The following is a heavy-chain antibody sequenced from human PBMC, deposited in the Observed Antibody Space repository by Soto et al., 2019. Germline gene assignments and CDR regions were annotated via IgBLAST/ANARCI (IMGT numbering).Heavy chain of an antibody. D-gene: IGHD6-13*01. V-gene: IGHV3-23*01. CDR2: ISGSGGST. CDR1: VFTFSIFA. CDR3: ARGFSAGKRSPPDF. J-gene: IGHJ4*02. Sequence: PWGSLLLSWATSVFTFSIFAMSWVRQAPGKGLDWVSAISGSGGSTYSADSVKGRFTISRDNSKNTLYLQMSSLRAEDTAVYYCARGFSAGKRSPPDFWGQGSMVTVSS.